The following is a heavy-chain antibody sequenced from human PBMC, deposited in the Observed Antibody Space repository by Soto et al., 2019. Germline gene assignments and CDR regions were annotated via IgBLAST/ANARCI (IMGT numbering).Heavy chain of an antibody. Sequence: PSETLSLTCAVSGGSISSGGYSWIWIRQPPGKGLEWIGNIHYNGNTKYNPSLKSRVSMSVDTSKNQFSLKLISVTAADTAKYFCAREGNLGRWLQPLDFWGQGTLVTVSS. J-gene: IGHJ4*02. CDR1: GGSISSGGYS. D-gene: IGHD5-12*01. CDR3: AREGNLGRWLQPLDF. CDR2: IHYNGNT. V-gene: IGHV4-61*08.